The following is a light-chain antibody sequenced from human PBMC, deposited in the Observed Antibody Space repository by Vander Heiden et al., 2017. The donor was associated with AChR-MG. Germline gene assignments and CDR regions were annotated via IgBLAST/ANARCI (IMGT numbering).Light chain of an antibody. CDR1: SSNAGSNT. V-gene: IGLV1-44*01. Sequence: SMLTQPPSASATPGQRVPIPCFGSSSNAGSNTVTSYRHLPGAAPKLLIIGDGQRPSGVPHRLSGSRSGTSASLAISGLQTEDGADYYCAALADGLSGVWVFGGGTKLTVL. CDR2: GDG. J-gene: IGLJ3*02. CDR3: AALADGLSGVWV.